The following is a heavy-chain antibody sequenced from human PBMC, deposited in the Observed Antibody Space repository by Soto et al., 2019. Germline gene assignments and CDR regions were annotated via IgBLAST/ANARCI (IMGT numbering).Heavy chain of an antibody. J-gene: IGHJ6*02. CDR3: AREFRLRIDGMDV. V-gene: IGHV3-33*01. CDR2: IWYDGSNK. Sequence: QVQLVESGGGVVQPGRSLRLSCAASGFTFSSYGMHWVRQAPGKGLEWVAVIWYDGSNKYYADSVKGRFTISRDNSKNTLYLQMNSLRAEDTAVYYCAREFRLRIDGMDVWGQGTTVTVSS. CDR1: GFTFSSYG. D-gene: IGHD5-18*01.